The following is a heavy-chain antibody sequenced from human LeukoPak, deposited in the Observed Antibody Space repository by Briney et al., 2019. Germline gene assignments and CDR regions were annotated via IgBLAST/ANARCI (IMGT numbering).Heavy chain of an antibody. CDR3: AKAPFGYGDTAEYFQH. D-gene: IGHD4-17*01. V-gene: IGHV3-23*01. CDR1: GFTFSSYA. J-gene: IGHJ1*01. Sequence: PGGSLRLSCAASGFTFSSYAMSWVRQAPGKGLEWVSAISGSGGSTYYADSVKGRFTISRDNSKNTLYLQMNSLRAEDTAVYYCAKAPFGYGDTAEYFQHWGQGTLVTVSS. CDR2: ISGSGGST.